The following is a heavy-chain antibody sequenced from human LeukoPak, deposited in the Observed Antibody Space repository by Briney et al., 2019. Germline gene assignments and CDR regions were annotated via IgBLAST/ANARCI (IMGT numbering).Heavy chain of an antibody. CDR3: ARTPYGGTTGYNHYYYYMDV. V-gene: IGHV4-4*09. CDR2: IDTSGST. Sequence: SETLSLTCTASGASISGYCWSWIRQPPGKGLEWMGYIDTSGSTNYNPSLKSRVTISGDTSKKQFSLKLSSVTAADTAVYYCARTPYGGTTGYNHYYYYMDVWGKGTTVTVSS. CDR1: GASISGYC. J-gene: IGHJ6*03. D-gene: IGHD4/OR15-4a*01.